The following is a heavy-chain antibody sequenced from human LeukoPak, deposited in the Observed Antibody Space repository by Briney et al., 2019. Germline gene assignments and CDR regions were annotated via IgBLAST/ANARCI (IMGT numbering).Heavy chain of an antibody. D-gene: IGHD6-13*01. CDR2: IKQDGSEK. CDR1: GFTFSSYW. V-gene: IGHV3-7*04. Sequence: GGSLRLSCAASGFTFSSYWMSWVRQAPGKGREWVANIKQDGSEKYYVDSVKGRLTISRDNAKNSLYLRMSTLRAEDTAVYYCARGRGSSWTNYFDYWGQGTLVTVSS. J-gene: IGHJ4*02. CDR3: ARGRGSSWTNYFDY.